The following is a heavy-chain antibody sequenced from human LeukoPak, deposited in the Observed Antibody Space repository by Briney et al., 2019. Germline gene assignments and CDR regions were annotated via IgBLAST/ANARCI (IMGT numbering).Heavy chain of an antibody. Sequence: PSETLSLTCTVSGYSISSGYYWGWIRQPPGKGLEWIGEINHSGSTNYNPSLKSRVTISVDRSKNQFSLKLSSVTAADTAVYYCARDVSRYDAFDIWGQGTMVTVSS. J-gene: IGHJ3*02. D-gene: IGHD2-15*01. V-gene: IGHV4-38-2*02. CDR2: INHSGST. CDR1: GYSISSGYY. CDR3: ARDVSRYDAFDI.